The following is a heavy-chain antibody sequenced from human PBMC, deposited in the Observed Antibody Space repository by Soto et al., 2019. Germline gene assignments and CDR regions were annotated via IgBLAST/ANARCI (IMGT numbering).Heavy chain of an antibody. V-gene: IGHV5-51*01. CDR2: IYPGDSDT. J-gene: IGHJ4*02. Sequence: GESLKISCKGSGYSFTNYWIRWVRQMPGKGPEWMGIIYPGDSDTRYSPSFQGQVTISADKSISTAYLKWRSLKASDTAMYYCARPSSCSSTSCYSFDYWGQGTLVTVSS. CDR1: GYSFTNYW. D-gene: IGHD2-2*02. CDR3: ARPSSCSSTSCYSFDY.